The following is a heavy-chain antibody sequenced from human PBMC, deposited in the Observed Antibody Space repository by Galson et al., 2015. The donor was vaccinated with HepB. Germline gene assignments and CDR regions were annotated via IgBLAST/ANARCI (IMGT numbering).Heavy chain of an antibody. CDR2: INAGNGNT. V-gene: IGHV1-3*01. CDR3: AAGRIAAAAVRNNWFDP. D-gene: IGHD6-13*01. Sequence: SVKVSCKASGYTFTSYAMHWVRQAPGQRLEWMGWINAGNGNTKYSQKFQGRVTITRDTSASTAYMELSSLRSEDTAVYYCAAGRIAAAAVRNNWFDPWGQGTLVTVSS. CDR1: GYTFTSYA. J-gene: IGHJ5*02.